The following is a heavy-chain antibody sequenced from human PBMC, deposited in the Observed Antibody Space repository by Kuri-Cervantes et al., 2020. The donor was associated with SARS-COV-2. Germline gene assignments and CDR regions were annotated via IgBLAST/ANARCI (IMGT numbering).Heavy chain of an antibody. CDR1: GGSFSDYA. CDR3: ARGSPGY. V-gene: IGHV4-34*01. CDR2: INHGGST. J-gene: IGHJ4*02. Sequence: SQTLSLTCAVYGGSFSDYAWTWIRQTPEKGLEWIGQINHGGSTSYNPSLKSRVTIPVDTSKKQFSLKLTSVTVADTAVYYCARGSPGYWGQGTLVTVSS.